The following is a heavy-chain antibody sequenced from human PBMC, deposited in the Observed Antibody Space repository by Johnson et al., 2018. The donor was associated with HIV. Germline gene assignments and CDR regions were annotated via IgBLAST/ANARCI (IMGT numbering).Heavy chain of an antibody. Sequence: QVQLVESGGGFVQPGGSLRLSCAASGFTFSSYAMSWVRQAPGKGLERVTFIRYDGSEKYYADSVKGRFTISRDNSKNTLYLQMNSLRAEDTAVYYCAKEASGWYHAGDAFDIWGQGTMVTVSS. D-gene: IGHD6-19*01. CDR1: GFTFSSYA. CDR2: IRYDGSEK. J-gene: IGHJ3*02. V-gene: IGHV3-30*02. CDR3: AKEASGWYHAGDAFDI.